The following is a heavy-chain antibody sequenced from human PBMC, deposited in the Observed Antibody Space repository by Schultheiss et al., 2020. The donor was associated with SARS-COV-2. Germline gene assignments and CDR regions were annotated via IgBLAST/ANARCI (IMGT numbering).Heavy chain of an antibody. CDR3: ARVPVAGVDY. V-gene: IGHV3-21*01. CDR1: GFTFSSYS. CDR2: ISSSSSYT. J-gene: IGHJ4*02. Sequence: GGSLRLSCAASGFTFSSYSMNWVRQAPGKGLEWVSSISSSSSYTNYADSVKGRFTISRDNAKNSLYLQMNSLRAEDTAVYYCARVPVAGVDYWGQGTLVTVSS. D-gene: IGHD6-19*01.